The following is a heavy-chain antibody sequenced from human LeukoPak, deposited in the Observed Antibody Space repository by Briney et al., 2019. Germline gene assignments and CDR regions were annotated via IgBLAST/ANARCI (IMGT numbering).Heavy chain of an antibody. CDR1: GFTFSSRDW. CDR3: AKGALGGYEPPDY. J-gene: IGHJ4*02. V-gene: IGHV3-7*03. CDR2: IKQDGSEK. Sequence: SGGSLRLSCVASGFTFSSRDWMTWVRQAPGKGLEWVANIKQDGSEKNYVDSVKGRFTISRDNAKNSLYLQMSSLRLEDTALYYCAKGALGGYEPPDYWGQGILVTVSS. D-gene: IGHD6-25*01.